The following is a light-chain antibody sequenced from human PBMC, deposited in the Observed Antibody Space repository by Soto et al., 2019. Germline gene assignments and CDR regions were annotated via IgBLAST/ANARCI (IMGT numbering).Light chain of an antibody. CDR3: QQRSNWPPVT. CDR1: QSVSSY. CDR2: DAS. J-gene: IGKJ4*01. V-gene: IGKV3-11*01. Sequence: EIVLTQSPATLSLSPGERATLSCRASQSVSSYLAWYQQKPGQAPRLLIYDASNRATGIPARFSGSGSGTDFTLTIGSLEPEDFGVYYCQQRSNWPPVTFGGGTRWIS.